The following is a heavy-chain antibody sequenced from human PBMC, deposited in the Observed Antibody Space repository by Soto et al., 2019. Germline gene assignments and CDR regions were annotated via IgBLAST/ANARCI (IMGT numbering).Heavy chain of an antibody. Sequence: PSETLSLNCTVSGGSISSGDYYWSWIRQPPGKGLEWIGYIYYSGSTYYNPSLKSRVTISVDTSKNQFSLKLSSVTAADTAVYYCARDLKLSSWYRGSAYYYYYGMDVWGQVTTVTVSS. J-gene: IGHJ6*02. V-gene: IGHV4-30-4*01. D-gene: IGHD6-13*01. CDR2: IYYSGST. CDR3: ARDLKLSSWYRGSAYYYYYGMDV. CDR1: GGSISSGDYY.